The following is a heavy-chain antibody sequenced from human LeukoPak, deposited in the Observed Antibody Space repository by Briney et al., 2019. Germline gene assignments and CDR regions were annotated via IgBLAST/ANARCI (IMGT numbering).Heavy chain of an antibody. V-gene: IGHV4-59*08. CDR1: GGSISSYY. CDR2: IYYTGST. Sequence: SETLSLTCTVSGGSISSYYWSWIRQPPGKGLEWIGYIYYTGSTNYNPSLKSRVTISVDTSKNQFSLKLSSVTAADTAVYYCARHGCSGGSCYFTSFYYYYYGMDVWGQGTTVTVSS. J-gene: IGHJ6*02. D-gene: IGHD2-15*01. CDR3: ARHGCSGGSCYFTSFYYYYYGMDV.